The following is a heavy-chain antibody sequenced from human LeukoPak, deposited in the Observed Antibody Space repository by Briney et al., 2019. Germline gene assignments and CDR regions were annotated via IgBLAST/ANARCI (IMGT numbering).Heavy chain of an antibody. CDR3: ARVGSRGYYFDY. J-gene: IGHJ4*02. CDR2: ISSGSSYI. D-gene: IGHD1-26*01. Sequence: PGGSLRLSCAASGFTFSSYNMNWVRQAPGKGLEWVSCISSGSSYIYYADSVKGRFTSSRDNANNSLYLQMNSLTAEDTAVFYCARVGSRGYYFDYWGQGTLVSVSS. V-gene: IGHV3-21*01. CDR1: GFTFSSYN.